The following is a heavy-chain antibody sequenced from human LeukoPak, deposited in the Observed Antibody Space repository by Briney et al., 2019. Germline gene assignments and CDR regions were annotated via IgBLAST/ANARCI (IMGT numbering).Heavy chain of an antibody. CDR2: IWYGESNK. Sequence: GGSLRLSCAASGFTFSSYGMNWVRQAPGKGLEWVAVIWYGESNKYYADSVKGRFTISRDNSKNTLYLQMNSLRAEDTAVYYCARLAYGNWVDYWGQGTLVTVSS. V-gene: IGHV3-33*08. CDR3: ARLAYGNWVDY. J-gene: IGHJ4*02. D-gene: IGHD4-11*01. CDR1: GFTFSSYG.